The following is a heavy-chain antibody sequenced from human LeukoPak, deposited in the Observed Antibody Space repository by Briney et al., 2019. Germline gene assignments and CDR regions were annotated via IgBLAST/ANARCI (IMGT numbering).Heavy chain of an antibody. CDR2: ISWNSGSI. CDR3: AKSLMVRGVIPSDYYYYYYGMDV. J-gene: IGHJ6*02. CDR1: GFTFDDYA. V-gene: IGHV3-9*01. Sequence: PGGSLRLSCAASGFTFDDYAMHWVRQAPGKGLEWVSGISWNSGSIGYADSVKGRFTISRDNAKNSLYLQMNSLRAEDTALYYCAKSLMVRGVIPSDYYYYYYGMDVWGQGTTVTVSS. D-gene: IGHD3-10*01.